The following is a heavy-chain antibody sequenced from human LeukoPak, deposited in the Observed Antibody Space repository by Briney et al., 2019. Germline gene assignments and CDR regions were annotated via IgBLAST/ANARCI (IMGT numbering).Heavy chain of an antibody. V-gene: IGHV4-4*07. CDR1: GGSISSYY. J-gene: IGHJ5*02. CDR3: ARDRPYSSGWRGWFDP. Sequence: PSETLSLTCTVSGGSISSYYWSWIRQPAGKGLEWIGRIYTSGSTNYNPSLKSRVTMSVDTSKNQFSLKLSSVTAADTAVYYCARDRPYSSGWRGWFDPWGQGTLVAVSS. CDR2: IYTSGST. D-gene: IGHD6-19*01.